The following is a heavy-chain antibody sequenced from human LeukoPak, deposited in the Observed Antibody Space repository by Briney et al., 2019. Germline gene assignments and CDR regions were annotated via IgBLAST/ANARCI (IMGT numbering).Heavy chain of an antibody. D-gene: IGHD3-22*01. Sequence: ASVKVSCKASGGTFSSYAISWVRQAPGQGLEWMGGIIPIFGTANYAQKFQGRVTITADESTSTAYMELSSLRSEDTAVYYCARDREPHYYDSSETSAFDIWGQGTMVTVSS. CDR3: ARDREPHYYDSSETSAFDI. CDR1: GGTFSSYA. J-gene: IGHJ3*02. V-gene: IGHV1-69*13. CDR2: IIPIFGTA.